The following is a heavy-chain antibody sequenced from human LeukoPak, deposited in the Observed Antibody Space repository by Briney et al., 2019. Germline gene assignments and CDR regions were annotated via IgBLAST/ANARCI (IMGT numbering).Heavy chain of an antibody. CDR1: GGSISSGGYY. CDR2: IYYSGST. J-gene: IGHJ4*02. D-gene: IGHD3-9*01. V-gene: IGHV4-31*03. Sequence: SQTLSLTCTVSGGSISSGGYYWSWIRQHPGKGLEWIGYIYYSGSTYYNPSLKSRVTISVDTSKNQFSLKLSSVTAADTAVYYCARAWYYDILTGFFDYWGQGTLVTVSS. CDR3: ARAWYYDILTGFFDY.